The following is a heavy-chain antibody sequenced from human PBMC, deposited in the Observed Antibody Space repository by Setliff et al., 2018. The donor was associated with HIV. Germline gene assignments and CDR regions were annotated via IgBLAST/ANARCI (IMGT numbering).Heavy chain of an antibody. D-gene: IGHD3-10*01. CDR2: ISSSGSTI. V-gene: IGHV3-11*01. CDR1: GFDFSTYY. CDR3: AKDKVPFISGSYYNWFDP. Sequence: PGGSLRLSCEGSGFDFSTYYMSWIRQAPGKGLEWVSYISSSGSTIYYADSVKGRFTISRDNAKNSLYLQMNSLRAEDTAVYYCAKDKVPFISGSYYNWFDPWGQGTLVTVSS. J-gene: IGHJ5*02.